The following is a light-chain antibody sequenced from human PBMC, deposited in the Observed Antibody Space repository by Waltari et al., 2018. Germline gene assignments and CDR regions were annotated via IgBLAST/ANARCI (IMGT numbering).Light chain of an antibody. Sequence: DTQMPKSPSPLSPPLENSVPITCRASQSISIYLNWYQQKPGKAPKLLISAVSSLQSGVPSRFSGSGSGTDFALTISSLQPEDCATYYCQQSSRTPPWTFGQGTQVEIK. CDR3: QQSSRTPPWT. V-gene: IGKV1-39*01. CDR2: AVS. CDR1: QSISIY. J-gene: IGKJ1*01.